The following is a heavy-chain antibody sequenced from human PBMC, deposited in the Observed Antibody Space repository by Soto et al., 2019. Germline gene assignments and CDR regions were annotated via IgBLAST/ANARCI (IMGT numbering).Heavy chain of an antibody. Sequence: SETLSLTCAVYGGSFSGYYWSWIRQPPGKGLEWIGEINHSGSTNYNPSLKSRVTISVDTSKNQFSLKLSSVTAADTAVYYCAGGVDYGSGSYYANFDYWGQGTLVTVSS. V-gene: IGHV4-34*01. J-gene: IGHJ4*02. CDR2: INHSGST. CDR1: GGSFSGYY. D-gene: IGHD3-10*01. CDR3: AGGVDYGSGSYYANFDY.